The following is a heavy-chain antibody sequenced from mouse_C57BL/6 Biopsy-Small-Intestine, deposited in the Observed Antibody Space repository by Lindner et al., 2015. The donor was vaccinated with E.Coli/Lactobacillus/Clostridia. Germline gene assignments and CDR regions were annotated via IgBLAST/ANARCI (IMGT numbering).Heavy chain of an antibody. CDR3: ARAVDDYWSGYRAFDV. CDR2: INPENGDT. J-gene: IGHJ1*01. V-gene: IGHV14-2*02. Sequence: SVKVSCKAVRYSFKVYSLHWVRQAPGQGLQWMGTINPENGDTKYAQMFQGKVTMTRDTSINTAYMELSRLNSDDTAVYYCARAVDDYWSGYRAFDVWGQGTTVTVSS. D-gene: IGHD1-3*01. CDR1: RYSFKVYS.